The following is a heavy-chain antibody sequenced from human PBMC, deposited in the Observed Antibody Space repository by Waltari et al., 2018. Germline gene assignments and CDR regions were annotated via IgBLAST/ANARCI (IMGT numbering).Heavy chain of an antibody. CDR1: GGTFSSYA. V-gene: IGHV1-69*08. CDR3: ARGVLGTSSWYGHDAFDI. J-gene: IGHJ3*02. D-gene: IGHD6-13*01. CDR2: IIPIFGTA. Sequence: QVQLVQSGAEVKKPGSSVKVSCKASGGTFSSYAIRWVRQAPGHGLEWMGRIIPIFGTANYAQKFQGRVTITADKSTSTAYMELSSLRSEDTAVYYCARGVLGTSSWYGHDAFDIWGQGTMVTVSS.